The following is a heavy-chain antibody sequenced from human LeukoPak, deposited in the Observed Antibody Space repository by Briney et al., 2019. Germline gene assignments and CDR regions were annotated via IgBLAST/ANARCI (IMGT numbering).Heavy chain of an antibody. CDR1: GYSFTSYW. J-gene: IGHJ1*01. CDR2: IDPSDSYT. CDR3: ARYGGYCSGGSYYTEYFQH. V-gene: IGHV5-10-1*01. Sequence: GESLKISCKGSGYSFTSYWISWVRQMPGKGLEWMGRIDPSDSYTNYSPSFQGHVTISADKSISTAYLQWSSLKASDTAMYYCARYGGYCSGGSYYTEYFQHWGQGTLVTVSS. D-gene: IGHD2-15*01.